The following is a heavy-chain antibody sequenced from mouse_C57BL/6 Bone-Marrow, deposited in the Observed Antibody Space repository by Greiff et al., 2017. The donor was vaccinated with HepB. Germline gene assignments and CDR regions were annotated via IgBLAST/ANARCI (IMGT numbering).Heavy chain of an antibody. Sequence: QVQLKQPGAELVKPGASVKLSCKASGYTFTSYWMHWVKQRPGQGLEWIGMIHPNSGSTNYNEKFKGKATLTVDTSSSTAYMQLSSLTSEDSAVYYGARGAQATAWFAYWGQGTLVTVSA. D-gene: IGHD3-2*02. J-gene: IGHJ3*01. V-gene: IGHV1-64*01. CDR3: ARGAQATAWFAY. CDR1: GYTFTSYW. CDR2: IHPNSGST.